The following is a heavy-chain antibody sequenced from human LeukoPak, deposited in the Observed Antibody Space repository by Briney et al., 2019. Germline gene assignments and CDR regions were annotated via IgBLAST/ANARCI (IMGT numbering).Heavy chain of an antibody. CDR1: GFTFSSYS. J-gene: IGHJ4*02. CDR3: AREYSSGGAFDY. Sequence: GGSLRLSCAASGFTFSSYSMNWVRQAPGKGLEWVSYISGTSSTIYYADSVKGRFTISRDNAKNSLYLQMNSLRAEDTAVYYCAREYSSGGAFDYWGQGNLVTVSS. CDR2: ISGTSSTI. V-gene: IGHV3-48*01. D-gene: IGHD6-19*01.